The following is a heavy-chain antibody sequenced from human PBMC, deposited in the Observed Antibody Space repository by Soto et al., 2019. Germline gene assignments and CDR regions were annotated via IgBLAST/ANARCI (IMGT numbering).Heavy chain of an antibody. CDR1: GFTFRSYG. CDR3: ARGPGRPPLRNYGMDV. CDR2: ISHDGSNK. V-gene: IGHV3-30*03. J-gene: IGHJ6*02. Sequence: QVQLVESGGGVVQPGRSLRLSCEASGFTFRSYGMHWVRQAPGKGLEWVAVISHDGSNKHYTDSVKGRFTISRDNSKNTLSLQMNSLRAEDTAVYYCARGPGRPPLRNYGMDVWGQGTTVTVSS.